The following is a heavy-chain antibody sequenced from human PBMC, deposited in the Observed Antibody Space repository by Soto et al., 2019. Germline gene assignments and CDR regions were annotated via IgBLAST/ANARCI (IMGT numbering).Heavy chain of an antibody. CDR2: IWYDGSNK. CDR3: ARCPDTAGVTLDY. CDR1: GFTFSSYG. J-gene: IGHJ4*02. D-gene: IGHD5-18*01. Sequence: QVQLVESGGGVVQPGRSLRLSCAAYGFTFSSYGMHWVRQAPGEGLEWVAVIWYDGSNKYYADSVKGRFTISRDNSKNTLYLQMNSLRAEDTAVYYCARCPDTAGVTLDYWGQGTLVTVSS. V-gene: IGHV3-33*01.